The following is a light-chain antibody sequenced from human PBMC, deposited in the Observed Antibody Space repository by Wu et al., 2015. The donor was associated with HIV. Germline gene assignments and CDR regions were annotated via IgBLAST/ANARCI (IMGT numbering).Light chain of an antibody. V-gene: IGKV3-15*01. CDR3: QQYNNWPRT. CDR2: GAS. J-gene: IGKJ1*01. Sequence: EIVMTQSPVTLSVSPGERATLSCRASQSINTNLAWYQQTPGQAPRLLMYGASNRATGIPARFSGRGSGTEFILTITNMQSEDFAIYYCQQYNNWPRTFGQGTKVEIK. CDR1: QSINTN.